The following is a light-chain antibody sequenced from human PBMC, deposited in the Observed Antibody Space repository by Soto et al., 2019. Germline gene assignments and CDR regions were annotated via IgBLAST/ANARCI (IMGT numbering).Light chain of an antibody. V-gene: IGLV1-40*01. J-gene: IGLJ7*01. Sequence: QSVLTQPPSVSGAPGQRVTISCTGSSSNIGAGYDVHWYQQLPGTAPKLLIYGNDNRPSGVPDRFSGSKSGTSASLAITGLQAEDEADYYGQSYDSSLSAVFGGGTQLTVL. CDR2: GND. CDR1: SSNIGAGYD. CDR3: QSYDSSLSAV.